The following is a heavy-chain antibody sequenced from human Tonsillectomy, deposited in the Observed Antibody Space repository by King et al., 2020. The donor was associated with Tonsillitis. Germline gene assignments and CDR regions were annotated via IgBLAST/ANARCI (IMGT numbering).Heavy chain of an antibody. D-gene: IGHD2-2*01. Sequence: VQLVESGGGLVQPGGSLRLSCAASGFTFSSYEMNWVRQAPGKGLEWVSYISSSGSTIYYADSVKGRFTISRDNAKNSLYLQMNSLRAEDTAVYYCARFPAPYYYYYYMDVWGKGTTVTVSS. CDR1: GFTFSSYE. CDR2: ISSSGSTI. CDR3: ARFPAPYYYYYYMDV. J-gene: IGHJ6*03. V-gene: IGHV3-48*03.